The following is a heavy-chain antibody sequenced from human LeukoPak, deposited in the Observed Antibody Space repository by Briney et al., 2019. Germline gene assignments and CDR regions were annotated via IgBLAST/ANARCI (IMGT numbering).Heavy chain of an antibody. J-gene: IGHJ4*02. Sequence: GGPLTLSCAASGFTFSSYWMHWVRQAPGKGLVWVSRISGDGSTTSYADSVKGRFTISRDNAKNTLHLQMNSLRVEDTSVYYCARGTYYGSFDLWGQGTLVTVSS. CDR1: GFTFSSYW. CDR2: ISGDGSTT. V-gene: IGHV3-74*01. D-gene: IGHD4-17*01. CDR3: ARGTYYGSFDL.